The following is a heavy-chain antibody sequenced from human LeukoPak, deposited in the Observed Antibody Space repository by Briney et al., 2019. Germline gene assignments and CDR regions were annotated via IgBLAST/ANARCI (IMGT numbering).Heavy chain of an antibody. D-gene: IGHD1-14*01. J-gene: IGHJ4*02. CDR3: ASDSGH. V-gene: IGHV4-4*07. CDR1: GGSISSYF. Sequence: SETLSLTCTVSGGSISSYFWSWIRQPAGKGLEWLGRIYTSGTTNYNPSLKSRVTMSVDTSKNQVSLKLSSVTAADTAVYYCASDSGHWGQGTLVTVSS. CDR2: IYTSGTT.